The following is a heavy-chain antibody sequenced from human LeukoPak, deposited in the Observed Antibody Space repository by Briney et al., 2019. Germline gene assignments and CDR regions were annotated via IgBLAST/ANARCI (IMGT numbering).Heavy chain of an antibody. V-gene: IGHV1-69*04. CDR2: IIPIFGIA. D-gene: IGHD2-15*01. Sequence: SVKISCKASGGTFSSYAISWVRQAPGQGLEWMGRIIPIFGIANYAQKFQGRVTITADKSTSTAYMELSSLRSEDTAVYYCARGGGYCSGGSCYSRLVYWGQGTLVTVSS. CDR1: GGTFSSYA. J-gene: IGHJ4*02. CDR3: ARGGGYCSGGSCYSRLVY.